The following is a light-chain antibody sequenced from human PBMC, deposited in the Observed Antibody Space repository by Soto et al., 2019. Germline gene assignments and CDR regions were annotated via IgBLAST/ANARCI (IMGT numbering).Light chain of an antibody. V-gene: IGKV1-5*03. CDR3: QHYNSYSEA. CDR1: QTISSR. J-gene: IGKJ1*01. CDR2: KAS. Sequence: DIQMTQSPSTLSGSVGDRDTITCRASQTISSRLAWYQQKPGKAPKLLIYKASTLKSGVPSRFSGSGSGTEFTLTISSLQPDDFATYYCQHYNSYSEAFGQGTKVELK.